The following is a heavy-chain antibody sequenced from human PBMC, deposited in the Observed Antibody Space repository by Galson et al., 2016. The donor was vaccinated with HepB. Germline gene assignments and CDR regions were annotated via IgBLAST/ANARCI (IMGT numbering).Heavy chain of an antibody. CDR3: ARDDSGGWYGFHYGKDV. Sequence: SETLSLTCTVSGASISGYYLSWIRQPPGKGLEWIGYIYYSGRTNYNPSLKSRLTISVDTSKNQFSLKLSSVTAADTAVYYCARDDSGGWYGFHYGKDVWGQGTTVTGSS. D-gene: IGHD6-19*01. V-gene: IGHV4-59*01. CDR2: IYYSGRT. CDR1: GASISGYY. J-gene: IGHJ6*02.